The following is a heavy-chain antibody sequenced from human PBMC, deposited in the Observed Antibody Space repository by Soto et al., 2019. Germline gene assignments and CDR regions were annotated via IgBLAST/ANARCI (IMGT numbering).Heavy chain of an antibody. CDR3: AREKDTAMVEDYYYGMDV. D-gene: IGHD5-18*01. V-gene: IGHV1-18*01. J-gene: IGHJ6*02. Sequence: QVRLVQSGAEVKKPGASVQVSCKASGYTFTSYGISWVRQAPGKELEWMGWISAYNGNTNYAQKLQGRVTMTTDTSTSTAYMELRSLRSDDTAVYYCAREKDTAMVEDYYYGMDVWGQGTKVTVSS. CDR2: ISAYNGNT. CDR1: GYTFTSYG.